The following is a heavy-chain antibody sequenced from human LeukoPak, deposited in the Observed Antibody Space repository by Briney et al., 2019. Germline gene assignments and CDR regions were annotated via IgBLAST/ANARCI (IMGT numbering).Heavy chain of an antibody. CDR3: ARGGHDYYGFDV. Sequence: GGSLRLSCEASGFTFSTYSMNWVRQAPGKGLEWVSYISNGSSTIYYADSVKGRFTISRDNAQNSLFLQMNSLRDEDTAVYYCARGGHDYYGFDVWGQGTTVTVSS. CDR2: ISNGSSTI. CDR1: GFTFSTYS. J-gene: IGHJ6*02. V-gene: IGHV3-48*02.